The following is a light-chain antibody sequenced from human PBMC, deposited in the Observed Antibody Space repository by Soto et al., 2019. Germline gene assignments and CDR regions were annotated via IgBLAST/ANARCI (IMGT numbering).Light chain of an antibody. CDR3: QQSYRTPHS. CDR2: SAS. V-gene: IGKV1-39*01. J-gene: IGKJ2*03. CDR1: QGVSAY. Sequence: DIQMTQSPSSLSASVGDRVTITCRASQGVSAYLLWYQQTQGRAPKLLIYSASHLVSGGPSRFSGSGSGTKFSLTISRLQPEDFATDYCQQSYRTPHSFGRGTKLETK.